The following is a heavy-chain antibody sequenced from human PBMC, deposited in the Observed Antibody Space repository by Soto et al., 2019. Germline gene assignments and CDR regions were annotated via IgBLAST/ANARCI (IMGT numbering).Heavy chain of an antibody. CDR2: IDHSGST. J-gene: IGHJ4*02. Sequence: QVQLQQWGTGLLKPSETLSLTCAVYGGSFRGYYWTWIRQPPGKGLEWIGEIDHSGSTNYNPSLKIRVTIAVDTSKNKVALKLASVTASETAVYYCARVEYTYNYRGLDYWGQGTLGTVSS. CDR1: GGSFRGYY. CDR3: ARVEYTYNYRGLDY. D-gene: IGHD3-16*01. V-gene: IGHV4-34*01.